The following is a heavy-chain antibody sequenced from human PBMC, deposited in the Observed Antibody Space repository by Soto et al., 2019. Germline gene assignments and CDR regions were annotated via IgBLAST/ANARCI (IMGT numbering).Heavy chain of an antibody. J-gene: IGHJ4*02. CDR3: ARVYRDYYDSSGSLDY. D-gene: IGHD3-22*01. CDR1: GGSISSYY. Sequence: SETLSLTCTVSGGSISSYYWSWIRQPPGKGLEWIGYIYYSGGTNYNPSLKSRVTISVDTSKNQFSLKLSSVTAADTAVYYCARVYRDYYDSSGSLDYWRQGTLVTVSS. V-gene: IGHV4-59*01. CDR2: IYYSGGT.